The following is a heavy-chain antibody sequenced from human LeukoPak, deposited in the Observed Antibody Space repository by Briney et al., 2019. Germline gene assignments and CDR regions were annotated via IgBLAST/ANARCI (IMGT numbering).Heavy chain of an antibody. CDR3: AKGPGTYNWNYVGY. CDR1: GFSVSSNF. J-gene: IGHJ4*02. Sequence: GGSLRLSCAASGFSVSSNFMSWVRQAPGKGLEWVSVIYSGGTTYNADSVRGRFTISRDNSKNMLYLQMNSLRAEDTAVYYCAKGPGTYNWNYVGYWGQGTLVTVSS. V-gene: IGHV3-53*01. D-gene: IGHD1-20*01. CDR2: IYSGGTT.